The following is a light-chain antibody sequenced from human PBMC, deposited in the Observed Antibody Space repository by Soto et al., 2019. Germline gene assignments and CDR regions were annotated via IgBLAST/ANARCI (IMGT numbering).Light chain of an antibody. J-gene: IGKJ3*01. CDR3: QHYSSEPLFT. CDR2: GAS. Sequence: EIGLTQSPGTLSLSPGERATLSCRASQSVRSSSLAWYQQKPGQPPRLLIYGASSRATGIPDRFSGSGSGTDFTLSISRLEPEDFAVYYSQHYSSEPLFTFGPGTKVDIK. CDR1: QSVRSSS. V-gene: IGKV3-20*01.